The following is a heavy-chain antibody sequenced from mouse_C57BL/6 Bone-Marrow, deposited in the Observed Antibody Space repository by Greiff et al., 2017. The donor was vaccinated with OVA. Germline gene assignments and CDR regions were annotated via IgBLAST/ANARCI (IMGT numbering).Heavy chain of an antibody. J-gene: IGHJ2*01. V-gene: IGHV1-50*01. CDR3: AREEVDY. CDR1: GYTFTSYW. CDR2: IDPSDSYT. Sequence: VQLQQPGAELVKPGASVTLSCKASGYTFTSYWMQWVKQRPGQGLEWIGEIDPSDSYTNYNQKFKGKATLTVDTSSSTAYMQLSSLTSEDAAVDYCAREEVDYWGQGTTLTVSS.